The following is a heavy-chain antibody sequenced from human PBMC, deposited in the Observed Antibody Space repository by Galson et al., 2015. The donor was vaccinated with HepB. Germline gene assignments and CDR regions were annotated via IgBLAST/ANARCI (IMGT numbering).Heavy chain of an antibody. D-gene: IGHD4-23*01. CDR2: ISYDGSNK. V-gene: IGHV3-30*18. Sequence: SLRLSCAASGFTFSSYGMHWVRQAPGKGLEWVAVISYDGSNKYYADSVKGRFTISRDNSKNTLYLQMNSLRAEDTAVYYCAKFPSSIRYGGWGQGTLVTVSS. CDR1: GFTFSSYG. CDR3: AKFPSSIRYGG. J-gene: IGHJ4*02.